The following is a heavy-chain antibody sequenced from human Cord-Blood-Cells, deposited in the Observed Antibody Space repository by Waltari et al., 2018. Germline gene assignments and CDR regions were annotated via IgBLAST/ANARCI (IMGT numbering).Heavy chain of an antibody. J-gene: IGHJ4*02. V-gene: IGHV4-39*01. CDR2: IYYSGST. CDR1: GGTISSSSYY. D-gene: IGHD3-3*01. Sequence: QLQLQESGPGLVKPSETLSLTCTVPGGTISSSSYYWGWIRQPPGKGLEWIGRIYYSGSTYNNPSLKSRVTISVDTSKNQFSLKLSSVTAADTAVYYCARVTDGITIFGVVIDYWGQGTLVTVSS. CDR3: ARVTDGITIFGVVIDY.